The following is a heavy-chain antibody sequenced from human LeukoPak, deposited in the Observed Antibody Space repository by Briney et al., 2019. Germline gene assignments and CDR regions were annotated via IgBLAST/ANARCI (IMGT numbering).Heavy chain of an antibody. CDR3: ARARGSHTFTESGPFDY. D-gene: IGHD1-26*01. CDR2: ISGYNGNT. Sequence: ASVKVSCKASGYTFTSYGISWVRQAPGQGLEWMRWISGYNGNTNYAQKLQGRVTMTADTSTSTANMELRSLRSDDTAVYYCARARGSHTFTESGPFDYWGQGTLVTVSS. CDR1: GYTFTSYG. V-gene: IGHV1-18*01. J-gene: IGHJ4*02.